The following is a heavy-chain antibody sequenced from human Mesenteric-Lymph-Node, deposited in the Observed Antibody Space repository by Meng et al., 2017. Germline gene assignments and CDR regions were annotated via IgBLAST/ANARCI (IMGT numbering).Heavy chain of an antibody. CDR1: GLTFSSYA. D-gene: IGHD1-1*01. J-gene: IGHJ4*02. CDR3: AKSVGYSNQGFDY. Sequence: VQLVGSGGDFLQSGGSLCLSCAASGLTFSSYAMTWVRQAPGKGLEWVSGISAGGRNTYYADSVKGRFTISRDDSKSTLYLQMNSLRAEDSALYYCAKSVGYSNQGFDYWGQGTLVTVSS. CDR2: ISAGGRNT. V-gene: IGHV3-23*04.